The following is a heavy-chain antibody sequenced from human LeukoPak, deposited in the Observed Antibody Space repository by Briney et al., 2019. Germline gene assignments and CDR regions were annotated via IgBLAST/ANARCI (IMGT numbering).Heavy chain of an antibody. CDR1: GFTVSSNY. D-gene: IGHD4-23*01. CDR3: AREDGGMAFDY. V-gene: IGHV3-66*01. J-gene: IGHJ4*02. Sequence: GGSLRLSCAASGFTVSSNYMSWVHQAPGKGLEWVSVIYSGGSTYYADSVKGRFTISRDNSKNTPYLQMNSLRAEDTAVYYCAREDGGMAFDYWGQGTLVTVSS. CDR2: IYSGGST.